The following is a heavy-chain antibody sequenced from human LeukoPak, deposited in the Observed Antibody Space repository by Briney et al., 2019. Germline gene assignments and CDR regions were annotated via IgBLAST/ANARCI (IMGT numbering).Heavy chain of an antibody. V-gene: IGHV4-39*07. CDR2: ISHGGST. D-gene: IGHD5-12*01. Sequence: SETLSLTCTVSTGSISSSSYEWGWIRQSPGRGLERNWEISHGGSTTYIPSRPSRVTMSVDTSVNQTSLKMTSATAAGTAIYYCARHTWQWLPFDDWGQGTQVTISS. CDR3: ARHTWQWLPFDD. CDR1: TGSISSSSYE. J-gene: IGHJ4*02.